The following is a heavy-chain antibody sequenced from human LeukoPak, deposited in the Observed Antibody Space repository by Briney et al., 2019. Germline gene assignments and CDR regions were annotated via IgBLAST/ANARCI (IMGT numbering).Heavy chain of an antibody. J-gene: IGHJ4*02. D-gene: IGHD1-20*01. CDR2: IKSKADGETI. V-gene: IGHV3-15*07. Sequence: GGSLRLSCAASGFTFTNASMNWVRQAPGKGLEWVGRIKSKADGETIDYAAPVKGRFTFSRDDSKNMLYLQMNSLKSEDTAVYYCSTLTSRGLSDSWGQGTLVTVSS. CDR1: GFTFTNAS. CDR3: STLTSRGLSDS.